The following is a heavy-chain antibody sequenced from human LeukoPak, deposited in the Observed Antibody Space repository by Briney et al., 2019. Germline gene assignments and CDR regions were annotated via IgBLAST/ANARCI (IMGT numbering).Heavy chain of an antibody. D-gene: IGHD1-26*01. CDR3: AKDRGIVGAPSDY. V-gene: IGHV3-30*18. CDR2: ISYDGSNK. CDR1: GFTFSSYG. J-gene: IGHJ4*02. Sequence: PGGSLRLSCAASGFTFSSYGMHWVRQAPGKGLEWVAVISYDGSNKYYADSVKGRFTISRDNSKNTPYLQMNSLRAEDTAVYYCAKDRGIVGAPSDYWGQGTLVTVSS.